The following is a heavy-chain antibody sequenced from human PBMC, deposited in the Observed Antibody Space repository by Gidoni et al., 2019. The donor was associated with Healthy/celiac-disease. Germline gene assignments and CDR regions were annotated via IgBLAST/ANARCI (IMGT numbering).Heavy chain of an antibody. CDR1: GFTFSSYA. D-gene: IGHD3-10*01. CDR3: AKGEVWFGELLIYFDY. J-gene: IGHJ4*02. Sequence: EVQPLESGGGLVQPGGSLRLSCDASGFTFSSYAMGWVRQAPGKGLEWVSAISGSGGSTYYADSVKGRFTISRDNSKNTLYLQMNSLRAEDTAVYYCAKGEVWFGELLIYFDYWGQGTLVTVSS. V-gene: IGHV3-23*01. CDR2: ISGSGGST.